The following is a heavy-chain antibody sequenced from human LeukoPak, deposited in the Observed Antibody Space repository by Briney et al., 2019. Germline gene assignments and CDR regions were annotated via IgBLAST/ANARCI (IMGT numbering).Heavy chain of an antibody. V-gene: IGHV3-9*01. D-gene: IGHD3-16*01. CDR2: ISWNSGSI. J-gene: IGHJ5*02. Sequence: GGSLRLSCAASGFTFDDYAMHWVRQAPGKGLEWVSGISWNSGSIGYADSVKGRFTISRDNAKNSLYLQMNSLRAEDTAVYYCASGRRGRWTRRSVCAWFDPWGQGTLVTVSS. CDR3: ASGRRGRWTRRSVCAWFDP. CDR1: GFTFDDYA.